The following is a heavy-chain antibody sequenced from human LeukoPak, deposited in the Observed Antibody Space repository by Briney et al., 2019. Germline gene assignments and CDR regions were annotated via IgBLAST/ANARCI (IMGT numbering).Heavy chain of an antibody. CDR2: IYSGGST. D-gene: IGHD3-22*01. V-gene: IGHV3-53*01. Sequence: GGSLRLSCAASGFTVSSNYMSWVRQAPGKGLEWVSVIYSGGSTYYADSVKGRFTISRDNSKNTLYLQMNSLRAEDTAVYYCAREGEDYYDSSGYYFDYWVQATLVTVSS. J-gene: IGHJ4*02. CDR1: GFTVSSNY. CDR3: AREGEDYYDSSGYYFDY.